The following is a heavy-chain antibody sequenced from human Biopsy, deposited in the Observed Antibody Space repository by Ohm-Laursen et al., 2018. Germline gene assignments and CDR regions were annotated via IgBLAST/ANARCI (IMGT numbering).Heavy chain of an antibody. CDR1: GFTFSSYG. CDR2: ISNDGDIK. V-gene: IGHV3-30*18. CDR3: AKDRFPYTSGYSSVFKC. D-gene: IGHD3-22*01. Sequence: SLRLSCSASGFTFSSYGMHWVRQAPGKGLEWVSLISNDGDIKYSADSMEGRFTISRDNSRNTLFLQMNSLKAEDTAVYYCAKDRFPYTSGYSSVFKCWGQGTLVTVSS. J-gene: IGHJ4*02.